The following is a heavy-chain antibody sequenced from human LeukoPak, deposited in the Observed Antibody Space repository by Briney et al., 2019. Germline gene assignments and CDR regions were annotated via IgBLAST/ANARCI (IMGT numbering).Heavy chain of an antibody. Sequence: GRSLRLSCAASGFTFSNYAMHWVRQAPGKGLEWVAVIPYDGSNKYYADSVKGRFTISRDNSKNTLYLQMNSLRAEDTAVYFCAKDNYGLDYWGQGTLVTVSS. V-gene: IGHV3-30-3*01. D-gene: IGHD3-10*01. J-gene: IGHJ4*02. CDR2: IPYDGSNK. CDR3: AKDNYGLDY. CDR1: GFTFSNYA.